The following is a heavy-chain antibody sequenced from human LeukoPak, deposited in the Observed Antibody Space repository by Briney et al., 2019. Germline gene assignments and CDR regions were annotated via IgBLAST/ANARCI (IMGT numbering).Heavy chain of an antibody. D-gene: IGHD3-22*01. CDR3: ARDRDPGYNDSSGYRRVNAFDI. J-gene: IGHJ3*02. V-gene: IGHV3-7*01. CDR2: IKQDGSDK. Sequence: PGGSLRLSCVASGFTFKNSWMHWVRQAPGKGLEWVANIKQDGSDKNYVDSVKGRFTISRDNAKNSLYLQMNSLRAEDTAVYYCARDRDPGYNDSSGYRRVNAFDIWGQGTMVTVSS. CDR1: GFTFKNSW.